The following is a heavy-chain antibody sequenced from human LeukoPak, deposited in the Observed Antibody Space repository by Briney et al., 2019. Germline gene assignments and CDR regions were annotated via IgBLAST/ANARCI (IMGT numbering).Heavy chain of an antibody. J-gene: IGHJ4*02. D-gene: IGHD3-22*01. CDR1: GYSISSGYY. CDR3: ARHYYHSSGHGGY. CDR2: ISSSGRTI. V-gene: IGHV3-11*01. Sequence: LSLTCAVSGYSISSGYYWGWIRQAPGKGLEWLSYISSSGRTIYYADSVKGRFTISRDNAKNSLYLQMNSLRVEDTAVYYCARHYYHSSGHGGYWGQGTLVTVSS.